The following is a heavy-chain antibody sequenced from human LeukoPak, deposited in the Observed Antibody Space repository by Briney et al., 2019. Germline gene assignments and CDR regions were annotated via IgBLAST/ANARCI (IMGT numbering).Heavy chain of an antibody. CDR2: IYYSGST. CDR1: GGSISSYY. Sequence: PSETLSLTCTVSGGSISSYYWSWIRQPPGKGLEWIGYIYYSGSTYYNPSLKSRVTISVDTSKNQFSLKLSSVTAADTAVYYCARGGTDSSAFFDYWAREPWSPSPQ. CDR3: ARGGTDSSAFFDY. J-gene: IGHJ4*02. D-gene: IGHD3-22*01. V-gene: IGHV4-59*08.